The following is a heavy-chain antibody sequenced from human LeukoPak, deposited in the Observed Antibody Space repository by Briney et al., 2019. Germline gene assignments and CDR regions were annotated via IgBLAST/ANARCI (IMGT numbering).Heavy chain of an antibody. J-gene: IGHJ4*02. CDR3: ARDRGGKDVAASGY. Sequence: GGSLRLSCAASGFTFSSYAMHWVRQAPGKGLEWVAVISYDGSNKYYADSVKGRFTISRDNSKNTLYLQMSSLRAEDTVVYYCARDRGGKDVAASGYWGRGTLVTVSS. CDR1: GFTFSSYA. V-gene: IGHV3-30-3*01. D-gene: IGHD4-23*01. CDR2: ISYDGSNK.